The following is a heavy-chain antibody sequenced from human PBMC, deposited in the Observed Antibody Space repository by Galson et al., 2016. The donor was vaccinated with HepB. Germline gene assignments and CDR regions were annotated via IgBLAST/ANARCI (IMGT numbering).Heavy chain of an antibody. CDR1: GFTFSSYG. CDR3: ARDRTTGDSSAWYDALDY. D-gene: IGHD6-19*01. CDR2: ISYDGSLK. J-gene: IGHJ4*02. Sequence: SLRLSCAASGFTFSSYGMHWARQAPGKGLEWVASISYDGSLKYYADSVKGRFTISRDNSKNTLYLQMNSLRAEDTAVYYCARDRTTGDSSAWYDALDYWGQGTPVTISS. V-gene: IGHV3-30*03.